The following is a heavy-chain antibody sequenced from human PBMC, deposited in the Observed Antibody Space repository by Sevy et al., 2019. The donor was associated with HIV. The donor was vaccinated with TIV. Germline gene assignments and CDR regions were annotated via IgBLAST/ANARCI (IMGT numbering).Heavy chain of an antibody. V-gene: IGHV1-18*01. D-gene: IGHD3-22*01. CDR1: GYTFTSYG. CDR3: ARGRNYYDSSGYYAYNWFDP. J-gene: IGHJ5*02. CDR2: ISAYNGNT. Sequence: ASVKVSCKASGYTFTSYGISWVRQAPGQGLEWMGWISAYNGNTNYAQKLQGRVTMTTDTSTSTAYMELRSLRSDDTAVYYCARGRNYYDSSGYYAYNWFDPWGQGTLVTVSS.